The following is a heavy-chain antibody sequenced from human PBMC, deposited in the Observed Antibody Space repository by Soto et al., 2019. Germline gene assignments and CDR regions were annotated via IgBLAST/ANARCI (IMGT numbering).Heavy chain of an antibody. V-gene: IGHV4-39*01. CDR1: GGSISSSSYY. D-gene: IGHD3-22*01. Sequence: QLQLQESGPGLMKPSETLSLTCTVSGGSISSSSYYWGWIRQPPGKGLEWIGSIYYSGSTYYNPSLKSRVTISVDTSKNQFSLKLSSVTAADTAVYYCARPDGGSGYYSWGQGTLVTVSS. J-gene: IGHJ4*02. CDR3: ARPDGGSGYYS. CDR2: IYYSGST.